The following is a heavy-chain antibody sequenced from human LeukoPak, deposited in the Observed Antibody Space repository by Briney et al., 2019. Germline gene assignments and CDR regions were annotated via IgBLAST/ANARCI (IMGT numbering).Heavy chain of an antibody. CDR3: ARDRVLLSTSPLDY. V-gene: IGHV3-7*01. Sequence: GGSRRLSCAASGFTFSSYWMSWVRQAPGKGLEWVANIKQDGSEKYYVDSVKGRFTISRDNAKNSLYLQMNSLRTEDTAVYYCARDRVLLSTSPLDYWGQGTLVTVSS. D-gene: IGHD2/OR15-2a*01. CDR1: GFTFSSYW. J-gene: IGHJ4*02. CDR2: IKQDGSEK.